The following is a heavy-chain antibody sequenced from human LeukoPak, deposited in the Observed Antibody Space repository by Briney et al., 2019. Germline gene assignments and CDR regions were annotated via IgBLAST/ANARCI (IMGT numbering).Heavy chain of an antibody. CDR1: GFTVSDNY. Sequence: GGSLRLSCAASGFTVSDNYMSWVRQAPGKGLEWVSVFYSGGSTRYADSVRGRFTISRDNSKNTLYLQLNSLRAEDTALYFCWRRRWSSEYFHYWGQGTLVTVSS. CDR2: FYSGGST. CDR3: WRRRWSSEYFHY. V-gene: IGHV3-66*01. D-gene: IGHD2-15*01. J-gene: IGHJ1*01.